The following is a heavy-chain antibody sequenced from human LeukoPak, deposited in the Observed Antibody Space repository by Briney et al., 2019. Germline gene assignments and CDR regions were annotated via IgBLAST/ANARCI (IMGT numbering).Heavy chain of an antibody. D-gene: IGHD2-2*01. CDR2: INPNSGGT. J-gene: IGHJ5*02. V-gene: IGHV1-2*02. CDR1: GGTFSSYA. CDR3: AREYCSSTSCYRWFDP. Sequence: GASVKVSCKASGGTFSSYAISWVRQAPGQGLEWMGWINPNSGGTNYAQKFQGRVTMTRDTSISTAYMELSRLRSDDTAAYYCAREYCSSTSCYRWFDPWGQGTLVTVSS.